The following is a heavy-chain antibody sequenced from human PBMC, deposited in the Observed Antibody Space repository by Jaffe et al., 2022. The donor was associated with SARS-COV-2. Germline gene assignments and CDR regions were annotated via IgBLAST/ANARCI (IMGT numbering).Heavy chain of an antibody. Sequence: EVQLVESGGALVQPGGSLRLSCAASGITFSTYWMSWVRQAPGKGLEWVGRIKQDGSEKYYADSVKGRFTISRDNAKNLLYLQMNSLRAEDTAVYYCASGGWNLEWWGQGTLVTVSS. CDR1: GITFSTYW. D-gene: IGHD3-3*01. CDR2: IKQDGSEK. V-gene: IGHV3-7*01. J-gene: IGHJ4*02. CDR3: ASGGWNLEW.